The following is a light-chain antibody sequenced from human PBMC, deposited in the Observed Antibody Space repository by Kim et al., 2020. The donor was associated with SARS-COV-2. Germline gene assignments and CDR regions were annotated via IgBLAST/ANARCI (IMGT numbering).Light chain of an antibody. CDR2: AVT. Sequence: QSALTQPASVSGSPGQSITISCTGTSSDVGGYNYVSWYQHHPGKAPKLMIYAVTTRTSGVSNRFSGSKSGNTASLTISGLQAEDEADYYCTSYTSSNTYVFGTGTKGTV. CDR1: SSDVGGYNY. V-gene: IGLV2-14*03. CDR3: TSYTSSNTYV. J-gene: IGLJ1*01.